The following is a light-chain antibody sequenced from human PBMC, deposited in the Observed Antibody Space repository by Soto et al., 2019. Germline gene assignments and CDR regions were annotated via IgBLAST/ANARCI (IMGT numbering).Light chain of an antibody. CDR1: SSDVGGYDY. J-gene: IGLJ2*01. CDR2: TVS. Sequence: QSVLTQPASVSGSPGQSITISCTGTSSDVGGYDYVSWYQKHPGKAPKLIIYTVSNRPSGVSNRFSGSKSGNTASLSISGLQAEDEADYYCGSYATGSIVLFGGGTKVTVL. V-gene: IGLV2-14*01. CDR3: GSYATGSIVL.